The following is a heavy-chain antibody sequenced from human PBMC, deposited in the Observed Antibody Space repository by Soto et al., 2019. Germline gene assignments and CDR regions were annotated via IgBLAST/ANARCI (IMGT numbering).Heavy chain of an antibody. D-gene: IGHD6-13*01. CDR1: GFTFSSYA. V-gene: IGHV3-23*01. CDR3: AKTPPIYSSSWYVDY. CDR2: ISGSGST. Sequence: EVPLLESGGGLVQPGGSLRLSCAASGFTFSSYAMSWVRQAPGKGLEWVSAISGSGSTYYADSVKGRFTISRDNSKNTLYLQMNSLKAEDTAVYYCAKTPPIYSSSWYVDYWGQGTLVTVSS. J-gene: IGHJ4*02.